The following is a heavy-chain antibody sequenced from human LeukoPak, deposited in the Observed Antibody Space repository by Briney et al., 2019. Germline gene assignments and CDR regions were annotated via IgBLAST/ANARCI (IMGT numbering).Heavy chain of an antibody. D-gene: IGHD4-17*01. J-gene: IGHJ4*02. V-gene: IGHV3-49*04. CDR3: TRDWDDYAYFDY. CDR1: GFTFGDYA. Sequence: GGSLRLSYTASGFTFGDYAMSWVRQAPGKGLEWVGFIRSKAYGGTTEYAASVKGRFTISRDDSKSIAYLQMNSLKTEDTAVYYCTRDWDDYAYFDYWGQGTLVTVSS. CDR2: IRSKAYGGTT.